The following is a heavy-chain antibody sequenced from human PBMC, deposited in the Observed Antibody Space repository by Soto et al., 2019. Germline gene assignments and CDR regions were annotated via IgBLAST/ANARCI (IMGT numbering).Heavy chain of an antibody. CDR1: GFSCSGCW. CDR3: AGNEW. D-gene: IGHD3-3*01. Sequence: EVQLVESGGGLVQPGGSLRLSCAASGFSCSGCWMSWFRQTPGKGLEWVANINQDGSAKNYVDSVKGRVTISRDNANNSLYPEMNSLRVEDTAVYYCAGNEWWGQGTLVTVSS. V-gene: IGHV3-7*05. CDR2: INQDGSAK. J-gene: IGHJ4*02.